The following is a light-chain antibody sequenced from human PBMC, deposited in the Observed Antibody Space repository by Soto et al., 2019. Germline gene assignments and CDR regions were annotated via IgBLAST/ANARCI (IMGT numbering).Light chain of an antibody. J-gene: IGKJ5*01. Sequence: EIVLTQSPATLSLSPGERATLSCRAGQSVSSNYLAWYQQKPGQAPRLLIYGASTRASDVPGRFSGSGSGRDFTLTISSLEPEDFAVYYCHQRQYWPPITFGQGTRLEIK. CDR2: GAS. CDR3: HQRQYWPPIT. V-gene: IGKV3-11*02. CDR1: QSVSSNY.